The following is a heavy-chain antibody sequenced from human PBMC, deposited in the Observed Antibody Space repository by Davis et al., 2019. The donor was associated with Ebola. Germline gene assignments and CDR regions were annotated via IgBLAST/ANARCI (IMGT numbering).Heavy chain of an antibody. Sequence: ASVKVSCKASGYTFTSYGITWVRQAPGQGLEWMGWINPHNGNTNYAQNVQGRVTMTTDTSTSTAYMEVGILRSDDTAVYYCASGYDSSGYYLKRIDAFDIWGQGTMVTVSS. D-gene: IGHD3-22*01. CDR1: GYTFTSYG. J-gene: IGHJ3*02. CDR2: INPHNGNT. CDR3: ASGYDSSGYYLKRIDAFDI. V-gene: IGHV1-18*04.